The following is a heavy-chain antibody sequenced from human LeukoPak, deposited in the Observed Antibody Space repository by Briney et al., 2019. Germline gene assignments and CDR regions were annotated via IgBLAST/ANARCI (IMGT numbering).Heavy chain of an antibody. Sequence: SETLSLTCTVSGGSISSGGYYWSWIRQHPGKGLEWIGFFYYSGSTYYNPSLKSRLTISIDASENQFSLKVSSVTAADTAVYYCARDGYYFDYWGQGTLVTVSS. V-gene: IGHV4-31*03. CDR2: FYYSGST. D-gene: IGHD5-12*01. CDR1: GGSISSGGYY. J-gene: IGHJ4*02. CDR3: ARDGYYFDY.